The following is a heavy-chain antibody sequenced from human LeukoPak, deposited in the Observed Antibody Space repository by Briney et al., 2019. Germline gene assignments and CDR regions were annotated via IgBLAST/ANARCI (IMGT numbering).Heavy chain of an antibody. CDR1: GYTFTSYG. CDR2: ISAYNGNT. D-gene: IGHD3-3*01. CDR3: ARVPYYDFWSGYGAPFGY. J-gene: IGHJ4*02. Sequence: ASVKVSCKASGYTFTSYGISWVRQAPGQGLEWMGWISAYNGNTNYAQKLQGRVTMTTDTSTSTAYMELRSLRSDDTAVYYCARVPYYDFWSGYGAPFGYWGQGTLVTVSS. V-gene: IGHV1-18*01.